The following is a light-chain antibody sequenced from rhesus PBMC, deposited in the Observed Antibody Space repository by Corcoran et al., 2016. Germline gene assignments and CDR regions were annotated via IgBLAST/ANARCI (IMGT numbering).Light chain of an antibody. Sequence: DIQMTQSPSSLSASVGETVTITCRASQAISNYLTWYQQKPGKAPKPLIYYASYLTRGVPSRFSGSGSGTDFTLTSSSLQPEDSAIYHCQQHNSDPFTFGPGTKLEIK. CDR2: YAS. V-gene: IGKV1-37*01. CDR1: QAISNY. CDR3: QQHNSDPFT. J-gene: IGKJ3*01.